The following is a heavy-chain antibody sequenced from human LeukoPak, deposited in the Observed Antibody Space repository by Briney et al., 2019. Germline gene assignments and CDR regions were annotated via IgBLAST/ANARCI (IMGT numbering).Heavy chain of an antibody. D-gene: IGHD3-3*01. Sequence: GGSLRLSCAASGFAFSNYAMTWVRQAPGKGLEWVSSISSTVINTYNADSVKGRFTISRDNSKNTLYLQMNSLRADDTAIYYCAKGTVRFLEWSQRGYFDYWGQGILVTVSS. J-gene: IGHJ4*02. CDR1: GFAFSNYA. CDR2: ISSTVINT. V-gene: IGHV3-23*01. CDR3: AKGTVRFLEWSQRGYFDY.